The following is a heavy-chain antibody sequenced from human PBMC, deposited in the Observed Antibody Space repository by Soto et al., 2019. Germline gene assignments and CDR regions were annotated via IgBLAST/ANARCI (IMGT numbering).Heavy chain of an antibody. CDR3: ARDLYPGGEAYYYGMDV. D-gene: IGHD3-10*01. V-gene: IGHV3-11*05. J-gene: IGHJ6*02. CDR2: ISSSSSYT. Sequence: GGSLRLSCAASGFTFSDYYMSWIRQAPGKGLEWVSYISSSSSYTNYADSVKGRFTISRDNAKNSLYLQMNSLRAEDTAVYYCARDLYPGGEAYYYGMDVWDQGTTVTVSS. CDR1: GFTFSDYY.